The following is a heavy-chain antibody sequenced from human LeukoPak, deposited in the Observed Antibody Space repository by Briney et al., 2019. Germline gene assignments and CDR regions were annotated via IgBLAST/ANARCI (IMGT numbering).Heavy chain of an antibody. D-gene: IGHD7-27*01. CDR2: IYTGGST. J-gene: IGHJ4*02. Sequence: PSETLSLTCTVSGGSFSSYYWNWIRQPAGKGLEWIGRIYTGGSTNYNPSLKSRLTMSIDTSKNQFSLKFRSVTAGDTAVYYCARERNGDFDYWGQGTLVTVSS. CDR3: ARERNGDFDY. CDR1: GGSFSSYY. V-gene: IGHV4-4*07.